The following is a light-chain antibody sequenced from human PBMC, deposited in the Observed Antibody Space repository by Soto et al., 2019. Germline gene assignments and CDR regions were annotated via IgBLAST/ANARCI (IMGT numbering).Light chain of an antibody. CDR2: AAS. J-gene: IGKJ3*01. Sequence: DIQMTQSPSSLSASVGDRVTITCRASQTIIRYLNGYQQKPGRAPNLLIYAASSLHTGVPSRFSASGSGTEFTLTISSLQPEDSATYYCQQSYSTLFTFGPGTRVEIK. CDR1: QTIIRY. CDR3: QQSYSTLFT. V-gene: IGKV1-39*01.